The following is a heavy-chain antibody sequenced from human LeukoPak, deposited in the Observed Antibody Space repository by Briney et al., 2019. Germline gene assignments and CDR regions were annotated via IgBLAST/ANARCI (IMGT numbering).Heavy chain of an antibody. Sequence: GESLKISCKGSAYNFTRNWIGWVRQMPGKGLEWMGVIFPFDSDTTYSPSFQGQVTISADKSISTAYLQWSSLKASDTAMYYCARRNAYYYYMDVWGKGTTVTVSS. J-gene: IGHJ6*03. CDR3: ARRNAYYYYMDV. D-gene: IGHD1-1*01. CDR2: IFPFDSDT. V-gene: IGHV5-51*01. CDR1: AYNFTRNW.